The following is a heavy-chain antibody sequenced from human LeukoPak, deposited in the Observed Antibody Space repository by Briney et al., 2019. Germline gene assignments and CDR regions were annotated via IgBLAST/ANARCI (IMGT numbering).Heavy chain of an antibody. CDR1: GFTFSSYA. CDR2: ISGSGGST. CDR3: AKPSTYYYDGSGPYYPQDY. Sequence: GGSLRLSCAASGFTFSSYAMSWVRQAPGKGLEWVSAISGSGGSTYYADSVKGRFTISRDNSKNTLYLQMNSLRAEDTAVYYCAKPSTYYYDGSGPYYPQDYWGQGTLVTVSS. J-gene: IGHJ4*02. V-gene: IGHV3-23*01. D-gene: IGHD3-22*01.